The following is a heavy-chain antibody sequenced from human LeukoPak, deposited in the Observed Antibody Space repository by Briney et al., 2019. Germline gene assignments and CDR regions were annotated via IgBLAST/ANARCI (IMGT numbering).Heavy chain of an antibody. CDR3: ARGRLYLRFLSAFDI. Sequence: GGSLRLSCAASGFTFDDYGMSWVRQAPGKGLEWVSGINWNGGSTGYADSVKGRFTISRDNAKNSLYLQMNSLRAEDTALYYCARGRLYLRFLSAFDIWGQGTMVTVSS. V-gene: IGHV3-20*04. CDR2: INWNGGST. D-gene: IGHD2/OR15-2a*01. J-gene: IGHJ3*02. CDR1: GFTFDDYG.